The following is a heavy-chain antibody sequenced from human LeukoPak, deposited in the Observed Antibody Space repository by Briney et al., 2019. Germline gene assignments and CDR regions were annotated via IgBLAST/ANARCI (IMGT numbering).Heavy chain of an antibody. J-gene: IGHJ4*02. CDR3: ARESYSGNPYFDY. Sequence: AVKVSFKASGCSFSSYAIIVVRQATGQGLDWVGSMTLILGIANLRQTIQGRVTITAATPTSTAYMALSSLRSEDTAMYYCARESYSGNPYFDYWGKGTLVTVS. CDR1: GCSFSSYA. V-gene: IGHV1-69*04. D-gene: IGHD4-23*01. CDR2: MTLILGIA.